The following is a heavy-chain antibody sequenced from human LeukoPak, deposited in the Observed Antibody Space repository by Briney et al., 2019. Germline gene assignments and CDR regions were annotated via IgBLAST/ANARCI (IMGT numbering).Heavy chain of an antibody. J-gene: IGHJ4*02. CDR3: ARDRESWSY. CDR1: GDSISSSNW. CDR2: IYHSGST. Sequence: SETLSLTCAVSGDSISSSNWWSWVRQSPGKGLEWIGQIYHSGSTNYNPSLESRVTISVDKSKNQFSLKLSTVTAADTAVYYCARDRESWSYWGQGTLVTVSS. D-gene: IGHD1-1*01. V-gene: IGHV4-4*02.